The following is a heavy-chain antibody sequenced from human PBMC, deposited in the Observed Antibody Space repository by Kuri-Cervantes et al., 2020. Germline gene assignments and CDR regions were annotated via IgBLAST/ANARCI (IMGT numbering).Heavy chain of an antibody. V-gene: IGHV3-9*01. J-gene: IGHJ4*02. CDR2: ISWNSGSI. D-gene: IGHD2-21*01. CDR1: GFTFDDYA. Sequence: SLKISCAASGFTFDDYAMHWVRQAPGKGLEWVSGISWNSGSIGYADSVKGRFTISRDNAKNSLYLQMNSLRAEDTAVYYCARAPLTFLDYWGQGTLVTVSS. CDR3: ARAPLTFLDY.